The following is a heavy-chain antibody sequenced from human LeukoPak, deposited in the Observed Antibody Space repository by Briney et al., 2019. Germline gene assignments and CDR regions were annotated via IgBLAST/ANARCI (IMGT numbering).Heavy chain of an antibody. J-gene: IGHJ3*02. CDR2: INHSGST. CDR1: GGSFSGYY. D-gene: IGHD3-10*01. Sequence: PSETLSLTCAVYGGSFSGYYWSWIRQPPGKGLEWIGEINHSGSTNYNPSLKSRVTISVDTSKNQFSLKLSSVTAADTAVYYCAKEGDYYGSGSYRDGFDIWGQGTRATVSS. CDR3: AKEGDYYGSGSYRDGFDI. V-gene: IGHV4-34*01.